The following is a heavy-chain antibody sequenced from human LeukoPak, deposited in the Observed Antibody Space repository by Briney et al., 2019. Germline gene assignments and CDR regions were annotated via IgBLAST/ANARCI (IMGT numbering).Heavy chain of an antibody. J-gene: IGHJ4*02. D-gene: IGHD5-18*01. CDR3: ARHDSYGPGDY. V-gene: IGHV5-10-1*04. CDR2: INPSDSST. Sequence: GESLRISCQGSGYSFPSYWITWVRQMPGKGLEWMGWINPSDSSTNYSPSFQGQVTISADKSISTAYLQWSSLKASDTAMYYCARHDSYGPGDYWGQGTLVTVSS. CDR1: GYSFPSYW.